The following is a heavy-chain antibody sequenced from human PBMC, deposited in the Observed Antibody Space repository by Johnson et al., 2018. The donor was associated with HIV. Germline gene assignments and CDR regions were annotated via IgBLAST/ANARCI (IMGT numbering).Heavy chain of an antibody. D-gene: IGHD3-16*01. CDR2: IYSGGDT. CDR3: ARDPRLGELKIDRRGYAFDI. J-gene: IGHJ3*02. CDR1: GFTVSKKY. V-gene: IGHV3-66*01. Sequence: VQLVESGGTLVQPGGSLRLSCAASGFTVSKKYMSWVRQAPGKGLEWVSVIYSGGDTDYADSLKGRFTLSRDNSKNTLYLQMNRLRAEDTAVYYCARDPRLGELKIDRRGYAFDIWGQGTMVTVSS.